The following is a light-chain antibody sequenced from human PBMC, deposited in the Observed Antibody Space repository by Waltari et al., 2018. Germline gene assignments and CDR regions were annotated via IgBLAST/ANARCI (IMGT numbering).Light chain of an antibody. CDR1: QNSSTY. V-gene: IGKV1-39*01. Sequence: DIQMTQSPSSLSASVGDRHTITCRASQNSSTYVNWYRQQPGKAPERLMFATSSFHVGVPSRFSGSGSGTEFTLTLNSLQPEDFVTYYCQQSYTTPRTFGQGTKVELK. CDR3: QQSYTTPRT. CDR2: ATS. J-gene: IGKJ1*01.